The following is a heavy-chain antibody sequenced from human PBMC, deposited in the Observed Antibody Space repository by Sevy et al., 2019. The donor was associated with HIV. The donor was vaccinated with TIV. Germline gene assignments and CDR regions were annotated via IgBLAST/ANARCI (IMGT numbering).Heavy chain of an antibody. CDR2: LSFGGGKI. CDR3: AREGWSRPHYY. Sequence: GGSLRLSCAASGFAFYEYSMSWIRRAPGKGLEWVATLSFGGGKINYADSVKGRFTISRDNSKNSFYLQMDNFRVEDTALYYCAREGWSRPHYYLGQGTRVTASS. V-gene: IGHV3-23*01. CDR1: GFAFYEYS. J-gene: IGHJ4*02. D-gene: IGHD2-15*01.